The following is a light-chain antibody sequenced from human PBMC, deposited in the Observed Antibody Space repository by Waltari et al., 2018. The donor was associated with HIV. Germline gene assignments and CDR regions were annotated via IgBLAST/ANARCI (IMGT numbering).Light chain of an antibody. CDR2: TNN. CDR3: AAWNDRLSGYV. Sequence: QSVLTQPPSASGTPGQRVTISCSGSSSNIGRNYVYWYQQLPGTAPKLLIYTNNHGPAGGPDRFSGSKSGTSASLAISGRRSEDEADYYCAAWNDRLSGYVFGTRTKITV. J-gene: IGLJ1*01. CDR1: SSNIGRNY. V-gene: IGLV1-47*01.